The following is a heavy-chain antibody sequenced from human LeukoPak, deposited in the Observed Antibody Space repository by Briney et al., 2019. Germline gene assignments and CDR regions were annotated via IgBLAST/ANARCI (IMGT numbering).Heavy chain of an antibody. J-gene: IGHJ6*02. V-gene: IGHV3-53*04. CDR3: ASGRAAPQMDV. CDR1: GFTVGSNY. Sequence: GGSLRLSCAASGFTVGSNYMSWVRQPPGKRMEWVSVIYSGGSTYYADSVKGRFTISRHNSKNTLYLQMNSLRAEDTAVYYCASGRAAPQMDVWGQGTTVTVPS. CDR2: IYSGGST. D-gene: IGHD6-6*01.